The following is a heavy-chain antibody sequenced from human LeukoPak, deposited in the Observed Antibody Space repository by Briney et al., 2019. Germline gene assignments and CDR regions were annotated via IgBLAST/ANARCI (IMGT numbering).Heavy chain of an antibody. CDR3: TTGLNYYYYYYMDV. CDR2: ISGSGGST. D-gene: IGHD1-1*01. CDR1: GFTVSGNH. Sequence: GGSLRLSCAASGFTVSGNHMNWVRQAPGKGLEWVSAISGSGGSTYYADSVKGRFTISRDNSKNTLYLQMNSLRAEDTAVYYCTTGLNYYYYYYMDVWGKGTTVTISS. V-gene: IGHV3-23*01. J-gene: IGHJ6*03.